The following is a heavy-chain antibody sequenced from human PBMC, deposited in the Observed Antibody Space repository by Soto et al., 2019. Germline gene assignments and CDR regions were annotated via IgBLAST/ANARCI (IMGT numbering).Heavy chain of an antibody. V-gene: IGHV1-69*01. CDR1: GGTFSSYA. CDR2: IIPIFGTA. CDR3: ARALGGRXLEWLSPPGEYYYYGMDV. D-gene: IGHD3-3*01. Sequence: AAVKVSCKASGGTFSSYAISWVRQAPGQGLEWMGGIIPIFGTANYAQKFQGRVTITADESTSTAYMELSSLRSEDTAVYYCARALGGRXLEWLSPPGEYYYYGMDVWGQGTTVTSP. J-gene: IGHJ6*02.